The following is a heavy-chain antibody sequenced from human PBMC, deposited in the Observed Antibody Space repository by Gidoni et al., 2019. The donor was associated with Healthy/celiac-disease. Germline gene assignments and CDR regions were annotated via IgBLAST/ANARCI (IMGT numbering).Heavy chain of an antibody. CDR3: SKSDSAYDWISPFDY. D-gene: IGHD5-12*01. J-gene: IGHJ4*02. Sequence: QVQLVESGGGVVQPGRSLRLSCAASGCTFSSYGMHWVRQAPGKGLEWVAVISCDGSNKYYADSVKGRFTISRDNSKNTLYLQMNSLRAEDTAVYYCSKSDSAYDWISPFDYWGQGTLVTVSS. CDR2: ISCDGSNK. CDR1: GCTFSSYG. V-gene: IGHV3-30*18.